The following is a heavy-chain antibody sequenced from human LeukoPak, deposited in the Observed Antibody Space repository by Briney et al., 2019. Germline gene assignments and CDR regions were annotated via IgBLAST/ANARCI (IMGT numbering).Heavy chain of an antibody. D-gene: IGHD3-10*01. CDR2: IYYSGST. J-gene: IGHJ4*02. CDR1: GGSISSGDYY. CDR3: ARRDWSYGSGSYYGALDY. Sequence: NPSQTLSLTCTVSGGSISSGDYYWSWIRQPPGKGLEWIGYIYYSGSTYYNPSLKSRVTISVDTSKNQFSLKLSSVTAADTAVYYCARRDWSYGSGSYYGALDYWGQGTLVTVSS. V-gene: IGHV4-30-4*01.